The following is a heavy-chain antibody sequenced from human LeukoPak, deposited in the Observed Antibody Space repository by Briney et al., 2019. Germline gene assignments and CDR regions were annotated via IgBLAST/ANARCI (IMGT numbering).Heavy chain of an antibody. J-gene: IGHJ4*02. D-gene: IGHD3-22*01. CDR2: IYYSGST. V-gene: IGHV4-59*01. CDR3: ARTMEDSSGYPFDY. Sequence: KTSETLSLTCTVSGGSISSYYWSWIRQPPGKGLEWIGYIYYSGSTNYNPSLKSRVTISVDTSKNQFSLKLSSVTAADTAVYYCARTMEDSSGYPFDYWGQGTLVTVSS. CDR1: GGSISSYY.